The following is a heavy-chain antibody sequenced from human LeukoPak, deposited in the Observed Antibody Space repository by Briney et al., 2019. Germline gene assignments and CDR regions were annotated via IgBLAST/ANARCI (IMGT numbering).Heavy chain of an antibody. CDR2: INHSGST. J-gene: IGHJ4*02. CDR1: GFTFSGYW. V-gene: IGHV4-34*01. Sequence: GSLRLSCAASGFTFSGYWMHWVRQPPGKGLEWIGEINHSGSTNYNPSLKSRVTISVDTSKNQFSLKLSSVTAADTAVYYCARHVFPYYYGSGSYYPWDYFDYWGQGTLVTVSS. D-gene: IGHD3-10*01. CDR3: ARHVFPYYYGSGSYYPWDYFDY.